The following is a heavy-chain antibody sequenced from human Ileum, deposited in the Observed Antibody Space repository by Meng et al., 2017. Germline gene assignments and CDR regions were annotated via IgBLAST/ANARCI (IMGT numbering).Heavy chain of an antibody. CDR3: ARGRHSYYFDGSGYHRSSFDF. CDR1: GYTFTSYD. Sequence: ASVKVSCKASGYTFTSYDINWVRQATGQGLEWMGWMNLKSGHTGYAEKLQGRVTMTRNTSTSTAYMELSSLRSEDTAVYYCARGRHSYYFDGSGYHRSSFDFWGQGTLVTVSS. CDR2: MNLKSGHT. D-gene: IGHD3-22*01. V-gene: IGHV1-8*01. J-gene: IGHJ4*02.